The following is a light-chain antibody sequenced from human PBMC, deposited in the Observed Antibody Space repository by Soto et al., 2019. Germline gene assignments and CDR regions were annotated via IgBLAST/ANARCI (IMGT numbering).Light chain of an antibody. CDR1: QNIERW. Sequence: DIQITQSPSTLSASVGDRVTITCRASQNIERWLAWYQQKPGKAPKLLLYDVSSLESGVPSRFSGSGSATEFILTINGLQPDDFPTYFCQQFKSGTWTFGQGTKVDFK. J-gene: IGKJ1*01. CDR3: QQFKSGTWT. CDR2: DVS. V-gene: IGKV1-5*01.